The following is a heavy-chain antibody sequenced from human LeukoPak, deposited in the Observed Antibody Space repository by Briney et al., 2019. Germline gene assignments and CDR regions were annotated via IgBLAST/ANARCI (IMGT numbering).Heavy chain of an antibody. J-gene: IGHJ6*03. CDR1: QFTFSRFA. D-gene: IGHD2-21*01. V-gene: IGHV3-23*01. Sequence: GGSLRLSCEASQFTFSRFAMSWIRQAPGTGLEGVSTLSGSGTATYYADSVKGRFTTSKDNSKDTLYLQMDNLRADDTAVYYCAKHLGSHSFLFYYMDVWGTGTSVIVSS. CDR3: AKHLGSHSFLFYYMDV. CDR2: LSGSGTAT.